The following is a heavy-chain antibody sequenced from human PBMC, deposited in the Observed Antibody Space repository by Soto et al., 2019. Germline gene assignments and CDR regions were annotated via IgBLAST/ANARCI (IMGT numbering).Heavy chain of an antibody. V-gene: IGHV2-5*02. Sequence: QINLIEFGPPLVKPTQPLTLTCTFSGFSLSTSGAAVGWVRQPPGRALEWLALIYWDGDKRYNASLGNRLTITKDTSRNPVVLTLTNVDPADTATYYCAHRATMTIFGLIIDNGIWFDPWGQGTRVIVSS. CDR2: IYWDGDK. D-gene: IGHD3-3*01. J-gene: IGHJ5*02. CDR1: GFSLSTSGAA. CDR3: AHRATMTIFGLIIDNGIWFDP.